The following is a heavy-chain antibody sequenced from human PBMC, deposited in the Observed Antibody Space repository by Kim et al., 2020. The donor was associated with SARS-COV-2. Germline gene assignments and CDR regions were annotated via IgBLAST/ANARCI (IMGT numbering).Heavy chain of an antibody. CDR2: ISYDGSNK. V-gene: IGHV3-30*18. J-gene: IGHJ4*02. D-gene: IGHD2-2*01. CDR1: GFTFSSYG. Sequence: GGSLRLSCAASGFTFSSYGMHWVRQAPGKGLEWVAVISYDGSNKYYADSVKGRFTISRDNSKNTLYLQMNSLRAEDTAVYYCAKDLSQYQLLSVFDYWGQGTLVTVSS. CDR3: AKDLSQYQLLSVFDY.